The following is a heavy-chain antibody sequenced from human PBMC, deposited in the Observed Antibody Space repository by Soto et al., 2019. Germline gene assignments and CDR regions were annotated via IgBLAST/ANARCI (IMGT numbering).Heavy chain of an antibody. CDR3: ARTREATDAFDI. D-gene: IGHD1-26*01. J-gene: IGHJ3*02. CDR1: GFTFSTYW. Sequence: PGGSLRFSCAASGFTFSTYWMHWVRQAPGKGLVWVSRINSDGSTTNYADSVKGRFTISRDNSKNTLYLQMNSLRAEDTAVYYCARTREATDAFDIWGQGTMVTVSS. CDR2: INSDGSTT. V-gene: IGHV3-74*01.